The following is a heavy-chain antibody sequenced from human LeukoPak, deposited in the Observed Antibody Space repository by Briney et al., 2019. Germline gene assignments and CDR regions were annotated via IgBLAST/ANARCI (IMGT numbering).Heavy chain of an antibody. D-gene: IGHD5-24*01. CDR2: ISSSGGTT. CDR1: GFTFSTYA. Sequence: GGSLRLSCAASGFTFSTYAVNCVRQAPGKGLEWVSAISSSGGTTYYADSVKGRFSISRDNSKSTLYLRMNSLRAEDTAIYYCAKDRNAVPTNFDSWGQGTPVTVSA. V-gene: IGHV3-23*01. CDR3: AKDRNAVPTNFDS. J-gene: IGHJ4*02.